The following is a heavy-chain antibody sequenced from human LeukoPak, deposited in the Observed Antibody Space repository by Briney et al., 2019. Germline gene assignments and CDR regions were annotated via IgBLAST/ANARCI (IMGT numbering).Heavy chain of an antibody. Sequence: PGGFLRLSCAASGFTVSSNYMSWVRQAPGKGLKWVSVIYSGGSTYYADSVKGRFTISRDNSKNTLYLQMNSLRAEDTAVYYCASRATVTTDRFWFDPWGQGTLVTVSS. CDR2: IYSGGST. CDR1: GFTVSSNY. D-gene: IGHD4-11*01. V-gene: IGHV3-53*01. J-gene: IGHJ5*02. CDR3: ASRATVTTDRFWFDP.